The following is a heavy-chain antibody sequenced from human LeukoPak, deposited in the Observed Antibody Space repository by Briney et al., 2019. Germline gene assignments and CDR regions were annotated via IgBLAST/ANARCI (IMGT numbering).Heavy chain of an antibody. CDR3: AKDYGDYDY. J-gene: IGHJ4*02. V-gene: IGHV3-7*01. CDR1: GFTFSSYL. D-gene: IGHD4-17*01. CDR2: IKQDGSEK. Sequence: GGSLRLSCAASGFTFSSYLMSWVRQAPGKGLEWVANIKQDGSEKYYVDSVKGRFTISRDNAKNSLYLQMNSLRAEDTAVYYCAKDYGDYDYWGQGTLVTVSS.